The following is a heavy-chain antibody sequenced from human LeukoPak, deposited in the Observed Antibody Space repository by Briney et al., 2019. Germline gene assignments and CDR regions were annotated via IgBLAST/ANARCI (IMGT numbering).Heavy chain of an antibody. CDR2: IIPIFGTA. Sequence: SVKVSCKASGGTFISYAISWVRQASGQGLEWMGRIIPIFGTANYAQKFQGRVTITTDESTSTAYMELSSLRSEDTAVYYCAREPYCGGDCYYAFDIWGQGTMVTVSS. D-gene: IGHD2-21*02. CDR3: AREPYCGGDCYYAFDI. J-gene: IGHJ3*02. V-gene: IGHV1-69*05. CDR1: GGTFISYA.